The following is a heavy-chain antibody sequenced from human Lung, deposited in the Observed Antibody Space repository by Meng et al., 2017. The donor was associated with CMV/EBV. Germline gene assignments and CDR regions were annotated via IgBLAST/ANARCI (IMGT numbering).Heavy chain of an antibody. D-gene: IGHD5-18*01. CDR2: MNPNSGNT. CDR3: ARDRWAFRYSYGVDY. CDR1: GYTFTSYD. Sequence: SGYTFTSYDINWVRQATGQGLEWMGWMNPNSGNTGYAQKFQGRVTITRNTSISTAYMELSSLRSDDTAVYYCARDRWAFRYSYGVDYWGQGTLVTVSS. J-gene: IGHJ4*02. V-gene: IGHV1-8*03.